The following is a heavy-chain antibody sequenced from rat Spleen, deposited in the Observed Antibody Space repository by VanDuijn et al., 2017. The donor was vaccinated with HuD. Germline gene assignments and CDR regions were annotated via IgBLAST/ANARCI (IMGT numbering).Heavy chain of an antibody. CDR2: INPDGSST. V-gene: IGHV5-29*01. Sequence: EVQLVESGGGLVQPGSPLKLSCAASGFSFSSNWLNWIRQAPGEGLEWIASINPDGSSTYYRDSVKGRFTISRDNAKSSLYLQMDSLRSGDTATYYCVRPDYPVITTHVMDAWGQGASVTVSS. CDR1: GFSFSSNW. CDR3: VRPDYPVITTHVMDA. D-gene: IGHD1-4*01. J-gene: IGHJ4*01.